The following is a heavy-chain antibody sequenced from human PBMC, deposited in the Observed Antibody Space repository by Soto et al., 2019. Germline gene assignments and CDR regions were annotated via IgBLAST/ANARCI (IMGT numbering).Heavy chain of an antibody. CDR3: ARFVVVTADY. CDR1: GCSISSGGYS. CDR2: IYHSGST. Sequence: PSETLSLTCAFSGCSISSGGYSWSWIRQPPGKGLEWIGYIYHSGSTYYNPSLKSRVTISVDRSKNQFSLKLSSVTAADTAVYYCARFVVVTADYWGQGTLVTVSS. J-gene: IGHJ4*02. D-gene: IGHD2-21*02. V-gene: IGHV4-30-2*02.